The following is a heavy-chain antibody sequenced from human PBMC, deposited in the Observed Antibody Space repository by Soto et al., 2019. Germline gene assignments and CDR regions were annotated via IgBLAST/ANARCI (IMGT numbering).Heavy chain of an antibody. J-gene: IGHJ5*02. V-gene: IGHV4-61*01. CDR2: IYYSGST. CDR1: GGPVSSDSYY. Sequence: SETLSLTCAVSGGPVSSDSYYWNWIRQPPGKGLEWIGYIYYSGSTNYNPSLKSRVTISVDTSKNQFSLKLSSVTAADTAVYYCARGYCSGGSCFDPWGQGTLVPVSS. CDR3: ARGYCSGGSCFDP. D-gene: IGHD2-15*01.